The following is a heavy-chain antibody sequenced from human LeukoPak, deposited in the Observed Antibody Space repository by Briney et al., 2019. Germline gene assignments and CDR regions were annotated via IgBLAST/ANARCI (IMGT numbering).Heavy chain of an antibody. V-gene: IGHV3-74*01. CDR2: INSDGSST. D-gene: IGHD5-12*01. CDR3: ARGQSPVGTRFDP. J-gene: IGHJ5*02. CDR1: GFTFSSYW. Sequence: TGGSLRLSCAASGFTFSSYWMHRVRQAPGKGLVWVSRINSDGSSTNYADSVKGRFTISRDNAKNTLYLQMNSLRAEDTAVYYCARGQSPVGTRFDPWGQGTLVTVSS.